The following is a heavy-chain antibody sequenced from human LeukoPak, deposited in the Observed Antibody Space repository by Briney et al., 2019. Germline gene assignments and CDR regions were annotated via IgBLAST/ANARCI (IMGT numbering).Heavy chain of an antibody. CDR1: GGSISSYY. J-gene: IGHJ2*01. V-gene: IGHV4-59*08. CDR2: IYYSGST. Sequence: SETLSLTCTVSGGSISSYYWSWSRQPPGKGLEWIGYIYYSGSTNYNPSLTSRVTISVDTSKNQFSLKLSSVTAADTAVYYCARRVPNWYFDLWGRGTLVTVSS. CDR3: ARRVPNWYFDL.